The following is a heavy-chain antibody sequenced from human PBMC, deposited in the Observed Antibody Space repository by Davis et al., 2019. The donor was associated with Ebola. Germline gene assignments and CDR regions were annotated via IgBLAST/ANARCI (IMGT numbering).Heavy chain of an antibody. CDR1: GFTFSISG. CDR3: ACSASPRYYYYYGMDV. V-gene: IGHV3-30*02. D-gene: IGHD6-25*01. Sequence: GESLKISCAASGFTFSISGMHWVRQAPGKGLERVAFIRSDGSVKYYADSLKGRFTISRDNSKNTLYLQMNSLRAEDTAVYYCACSASPRYYYYYGMDVWGKGTTVTVSS. J-gene: IGHJ6*04. CDR2: IRSDGSVK.